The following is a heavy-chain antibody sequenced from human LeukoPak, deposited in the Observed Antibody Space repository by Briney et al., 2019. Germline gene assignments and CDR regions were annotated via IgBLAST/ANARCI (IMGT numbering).Heavy chain of an antibody. D-gene: IGHD6-19*01. CDR3: ARGGYSSAGMDV. Sequence: SQTLSLTCTVSGGSISSGGYCWSWIRQHPGKGLEWIGYIYYSGSTYYNPSLKSRVTISVDTSKNQFSLKLSSVTAADTAVYYCARGGYSSAGMDVWGQGTTVTVSS. CDR2: IYYSGST. J-gene: IGHJ6*02. CDR1: GGSISSGGYC. V-gene: IGHV4-31*03.